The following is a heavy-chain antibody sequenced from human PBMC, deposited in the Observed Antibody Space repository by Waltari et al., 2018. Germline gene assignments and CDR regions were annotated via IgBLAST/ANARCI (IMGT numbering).Heavy chain of an antibody. CDR3: AAQIRKLPLDY. CDR2: ISGSGGST. J-gene: IGHJ4*02. V-gene: IGHV3-23*01. Sequence: EVPLLETGGNLVQPGGSLRLSCAASGFTFSTYVMSWVRQAPGKGLEWVSSISGSGGSTYYADSVKGRFTISRDDSKNTLYLQMNSLRAEDTAVYYCAAQIRKLPLDYWGQGTLVTVSS. D-gene: IGHD2-15*01. CDR1: GFTFSTYV.